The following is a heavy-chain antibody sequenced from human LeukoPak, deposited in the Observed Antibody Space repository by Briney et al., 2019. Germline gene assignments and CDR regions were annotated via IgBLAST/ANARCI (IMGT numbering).Heavy chain of an antibody. D-gene: IGHD2-2*01. J-gene: IGHJ4*02. CDR3: AKWQGRDCSSTSCPPSY. Sequence: GGSLRLSCAASGFTFSSYSMNWVRQAPGKGLEWVSAISGSGGSTYYADSVKGRFTISRDNSKNTLYLQMNSLRAEDTAVYYCAKWQGRDCSSTSCPPSYWGQGTLVTVSS. CDR1: GFTFSSYS. CDR2: ISGSGGST. V-gene: IGHV3-23*01.